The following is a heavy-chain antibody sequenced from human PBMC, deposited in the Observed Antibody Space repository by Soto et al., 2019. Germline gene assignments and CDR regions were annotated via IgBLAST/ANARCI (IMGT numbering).Heavy chain of an antibody. J-gene: IGHJ5*02. CDR2: IIPIFDTA. CDR1: GGTFSSYA. CDR3: ASQSSGWLLDWFDP. D-gene: IGHD5-12*01. Sequence: QVQLVQSGAEVKKPGSSVKVSCKASGGTFSSYAISWVRQAPGQGLEWMGGIIPIFDTANYAQKFQGRVTITADESTSTADMELSSLRSEDTAVYYCASQSSGWLLDWFDPWGQGTLVTVSS. V-gene: IGHV1-69*01.